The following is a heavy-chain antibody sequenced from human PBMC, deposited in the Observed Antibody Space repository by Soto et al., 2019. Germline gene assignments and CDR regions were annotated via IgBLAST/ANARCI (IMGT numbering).Heavy chain of an antibody. CDR1: GGTFSSYA. CDR2: IIPIFGTA. D-gene: IGHD3-22*01. J-gene: IGHJ4*02. Sequence: SVKVSCKASGGTFSSYAISWVRQAPGQGLEWMGGIIPIFGTANYAQKFQGRVTITADESTSTAYMELSSLRSEDTAVYYCARVLDSSGYYYLPGYWGQGTLVTVSS. V-gene: IGHV1-69*13. CDR3: ARVLDSSGYYYLPGY.